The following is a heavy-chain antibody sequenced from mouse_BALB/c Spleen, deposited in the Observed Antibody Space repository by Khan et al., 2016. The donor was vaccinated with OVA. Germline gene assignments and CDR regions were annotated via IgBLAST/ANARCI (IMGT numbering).Heavy chain of an antibody. CDR3: ARNYDYDDGLAY. V-gene: IGHV2-2*02. CDR1: GFSLTNYG. D-gene: IGHD2-4*01. J-gene: IGHJ3*01. CDR2: IWSGGST. Sequence: QVQLKESGPGLVQPSQSLSITCTVSGFSLTNYGVHWIRQSPGKGLEWLGVIWSGGSTDYDATFISRLSINKDNSKSQVFFKMNSLQANDTAIYYCARNYDYDDGLAYWGQGTLVTVS.